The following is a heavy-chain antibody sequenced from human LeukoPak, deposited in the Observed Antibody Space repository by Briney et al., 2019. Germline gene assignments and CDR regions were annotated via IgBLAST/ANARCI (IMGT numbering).Heavy chain of an antibody. CDR1: GFTFSSYW. D-gene: IGHD1-14*01. Sequence: GGSLRLSCAASGFTFSSYWMSWVRQAPGKGLEWVANIKEDGSDKYYVDSVKGRFTISRDNAKNLLYLQMNGLRAEDTAVYYCARDDGIRTVDYWGQGTLVTVSS. CDR3: ARDDGIRTVDY. J-gene: IGHJ4*02. V-gene: IGHV3-7*01. CDR2: IKEDGSDK.